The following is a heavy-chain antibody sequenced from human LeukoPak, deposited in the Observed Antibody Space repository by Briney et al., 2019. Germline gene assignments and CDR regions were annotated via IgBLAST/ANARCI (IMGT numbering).Heavy chain of an antibody. CDR3: AIYKEDSSGWYVPDWFDP. Sequence: GASVKVSCKASGGTFSSYAISWVRQAPGQGLEWMGGIIPIFGTANYAQKFQGRVTITADKSTSTAYMELSSLRSEDTAVYYCAIYKEDSSGWYVPDWFDPWGQGTLVTVSS. J-gene: IGHJ5*02. V-gene: IGHV1-69*06. CDR2: IIPIFGTA. D-gene: IGHD6-19*01. CDR1: GGTFSSYA.